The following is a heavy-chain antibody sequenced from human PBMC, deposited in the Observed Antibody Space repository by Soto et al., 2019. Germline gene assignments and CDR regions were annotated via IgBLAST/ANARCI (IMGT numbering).Heavy chain of an antibody. CDR2: IWYDGSNK. J-gene: IGHJ4*02. CDR1: GFTFSNYG. Sequence: QVQLVESGGGVVQPGRSLRLSCVASGFTFSNYGMHWVRQAPGKGPEWVAVIWYDGSNKDYADSVKGRFTISRDNSRNTLYLPMNSLRAEDTAVYYCASALETGDYWGQGTLVTVSS. D-gene: IGHD3-10*01. CDR3: ASALETGDY. V-gene: IGHV3-33*01.